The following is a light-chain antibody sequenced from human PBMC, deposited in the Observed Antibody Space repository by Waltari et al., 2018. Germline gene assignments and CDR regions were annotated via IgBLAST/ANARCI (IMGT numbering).Light chain of an antibody. J-gene: IGLJ1*01. CDR3: CSYVGLGTYV. V-gene: IGLV2-23*02. CDR2: EVT. CDR1: SSDGGNYNL. Sequence: QSGLAQPASASGSPGQSITTTCTGTSSDGGNYNLVPWYQQRPGNAPRLLIYEVTKRAPGTSDRFSASKSGNTASLSISGLQAQEDEADYYCCSYVGLGTYVFGTGTKVTV.